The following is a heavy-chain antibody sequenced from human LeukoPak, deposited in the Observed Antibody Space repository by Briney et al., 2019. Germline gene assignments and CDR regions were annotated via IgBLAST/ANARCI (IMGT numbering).Heavy chain of an antibody. CDR1: GYSISSGYY. CDR2: IYHSGST. Sequence: SETLSLTCTVSGYSISSGYYWGWIRQPPGKGPEWIGSIYHSGSTYYNPSLKSRVTISVDTSKNQFSLKLSSVTAADTAVYYCARVMDGKLDYWGQGTLVTVSS. CDR3: ARVMDGKLDY. J-gene: IGHJ4*02. V-gene: IGHV4-38-2*02. D-gene: IGHD1-26*01.